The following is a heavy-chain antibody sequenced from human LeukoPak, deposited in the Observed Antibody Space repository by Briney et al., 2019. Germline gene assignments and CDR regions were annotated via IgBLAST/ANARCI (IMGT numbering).Heavy chain of an antibody. V-gene: IGHV3-23*01. Sequence: GGSLRLSCAASGFTFSSYAMSWVRQAPGKGLEWVSAISGSGGSTYYADSVKGRFTISRDNSKNTLYLQMNSLRAEDTAVYYCAKGYYGSGNYYTPLDYWGQGTLVTVSS. CDR1: GFTFSSYA. CDR3: AKGYYGSGNYYTPLDY. J-gene: IGHJ4*02. CDR2: ISGSGGST. D-gene: IGHD3-10*01.